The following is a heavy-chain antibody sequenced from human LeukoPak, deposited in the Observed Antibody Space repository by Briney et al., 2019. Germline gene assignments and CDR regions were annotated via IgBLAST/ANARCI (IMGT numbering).Heavy chain of an antibody. CDR2: ISAYNGNT. CDR3: ARGLGYCSGGSCSHFDY. J-gene: IGHJ4*02. CDR1: GYTFTSYG. D-gene: IGHD2-15*01. V-gene: IGHV1-18*01. Sequence: ASVKVSCKASGYTFTSYGISWVRQAPGQGLEWMGWISAYNGNTNYAQKLQGRVTMTRNTSISTAYMELSSLRSEDTAVYYCARGLGYCSGGSCSHFDYWGQGTLVIVSS.